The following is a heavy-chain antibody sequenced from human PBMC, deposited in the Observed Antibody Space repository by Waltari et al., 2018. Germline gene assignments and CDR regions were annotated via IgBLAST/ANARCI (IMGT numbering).Heavy chain of an antibody. CDR1: GFTFSRYE. CDR2: ISSSGSTI. V-gene: IGHV3-48*03. J-gene: IGHJ4*02. Sequence: EVQLVESGGGLVQPGGSLRLSCAASGFTFSRYEMNWVRQAPGKGLEWVSYISSSGSTIYYADSVKGRFTISRDNAKNSLYLQMNSLRAEDTAVYYCARDLRTLWPFDYWGQGTLVTVSS. D-gene: IGHD5-18*01. CDR3: ARDLRTLWPFDY.